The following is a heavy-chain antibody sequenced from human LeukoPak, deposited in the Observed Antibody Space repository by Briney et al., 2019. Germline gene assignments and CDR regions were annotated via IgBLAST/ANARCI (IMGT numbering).Heavy chain of an antibody. CDR3: ARDRISYYYDSSNFYDY. CDR1: GLTFSSYE. D-gene: IGHD3-22*01. CDR2: ISSSGSTI. Sequence: GGSLRLSCAASGLTFSSYEMNWVRQAPGKGLEWVSYISSSGSTIYYADSVKGRFTISRDNAKNSLYLQMNSLRAEDTAVYYCARDRISYYYDSSNFYDYWGQGTLVTVSS. V-gene: IGHV3-48*03. J-gene: IGHJ4*02.